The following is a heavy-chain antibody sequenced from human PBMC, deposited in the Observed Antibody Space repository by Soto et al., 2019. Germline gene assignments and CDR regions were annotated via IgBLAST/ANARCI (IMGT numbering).Heavy chain of an antibody. CDR2: IIPIFGRA. J-gene: IGHJ4*02. CDR3: ARDYGHDCSESNCYFYF. Sequence: QVQLVQSGAEVKKPGSSVNVSCKASGGTFSRYGINWVRQAPGQGLEWMGGIIPIFGRANYAQKFQGRVTITADESTSTAHMELSSLRSEDTAVYYCARDYGHDCSESNCYFYFWGQGTLVTVSS. D-gene: IGHD2-15*01. V-gene: IGHV1-69*01. CDR1: GGTFSRYG.